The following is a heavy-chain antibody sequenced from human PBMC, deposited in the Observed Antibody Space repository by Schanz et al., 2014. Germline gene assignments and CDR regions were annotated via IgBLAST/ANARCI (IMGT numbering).Heavy chain of an antibody. J-gene: IGHJ4*02. CDR1: GYTLSAYS. D-gene: IGHD3-22*01. V-gene: IGHV1-46*03. CDR2: VNPSVRGT. CDR3: AGAFDSSGYYFDY. Sequence: QVQVVQSGAEVKKPGASVKVSCKASGYTLSAYSLHWVRQAPGQGLEWMGIVNPSVRGTHFAREFQGRVTVTSDTSTSTVYMELSGLRSEDTAVYYCAGAFDSSGYYFDYWGQGTLXTVSS.